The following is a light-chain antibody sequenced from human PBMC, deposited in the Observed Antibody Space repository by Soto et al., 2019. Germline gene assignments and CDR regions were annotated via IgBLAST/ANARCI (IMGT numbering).Light chain of an antibody. J-gene: IGKJ3*01. CDR1: QSISSW. Sequence: IQITQSPSPLSASVGDGVTITCRSSQSISSWLAWYQQKPGKAPKLLIYKASTLESGVPSRFSGSGSGTDFTLTLSSLQPDDFAASYCQQSFTFGPGTKVDIK. CDR3: QQSFT. CDR2: KAS. V-gene: IGKV1-5*03.